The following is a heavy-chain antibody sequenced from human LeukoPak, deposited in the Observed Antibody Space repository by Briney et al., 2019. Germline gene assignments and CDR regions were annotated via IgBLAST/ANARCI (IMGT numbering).Heavy chain of an antibody. J-gene: IGHJ6*03. CDR1: GFTFSSYE. Sequence: GGSLRLSCAASGFTFSSYEMNWVRQTPGKGLEWVSAISGSGGSTYYADSVKGRFTISRDNSKNTLYLQMNSLRAEDTAVYYCAKVVGYYLYYYMDVWGKGTTVTVSS. V-gene: IGHV3-23*01. D-gene: IGHD3-3*01. CDR2: ISGSGGST. CDR3: AKVVGYYLYYYMDV.